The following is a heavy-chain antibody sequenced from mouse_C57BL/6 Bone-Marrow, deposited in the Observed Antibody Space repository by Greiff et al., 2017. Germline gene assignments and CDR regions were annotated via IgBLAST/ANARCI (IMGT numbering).Heavy chain of an antibody. J-gene: IGHJ4*01. CDR2: IYPRSGNT. Sequence: QVQLQQSGAELARPGASVKLSCKASGYTFTSYGISWVKQRTGQGLEWIGEIYPRSGNTYYNEKLKGKATLTADKSYITAYMELRSLPSEDSAVYFCATPYYGSSRYALDYWGQGTSVTVSS. CDR3: ATPYYGSSRYALDY. CDR1: GYTFTSYG. V-gene: IGHV1-81*01. D-gene: IGHD1-1*01.